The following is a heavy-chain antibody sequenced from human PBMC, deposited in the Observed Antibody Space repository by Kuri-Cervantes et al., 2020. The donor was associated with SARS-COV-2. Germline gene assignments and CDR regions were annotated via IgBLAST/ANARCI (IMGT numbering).Heavy chain of an antibody. V-gene: IGHV4-59*08. CDR3: ARHPPGYYDSSGYYDY. J-gene: IGHJ4*02. CDR2: IYYSGST. D-gene: IGHD3-22*01. CDR1: GGSISSHY. Sequence: GSLRLSCTVSGGSISSHYWSWIRQPPGKGLEWVGYIYYSGSTNYNPSLKSRVTISVDTSKNQFSLKLSSVTAADTAVYYCARHPPGYYDSSGYYDYWGQGTLVTVSS.